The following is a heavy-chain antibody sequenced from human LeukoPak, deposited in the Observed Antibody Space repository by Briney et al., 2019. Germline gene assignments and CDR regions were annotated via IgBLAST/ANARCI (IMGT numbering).Heavy chain of an antibody. J-gene: IGHJ4*02. CDR3: ARDVRYCSGGSCYNLFDY. V-gene: IGHV1-2*02. CDR1: GYTFTGYY. D-gene: IGHD2-15*01. CDR2: INPNSGGT. Sequence: ASVKVSCKASGYTFTGYYIHWVRQAPGQGLEWMGWINPNSGGTNYAQKFQGRVTMTRDTSISTAYMELSRLRSDDTAVYYCARDVRYCSGGSCYNLFDYWGQGTLVTVSS.